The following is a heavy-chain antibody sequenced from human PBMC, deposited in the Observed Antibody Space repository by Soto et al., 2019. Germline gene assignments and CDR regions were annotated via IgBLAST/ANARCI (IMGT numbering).Heavy chain of an antibody. CDR2: IYYSGST. CDR1: GGCISSGGYY. V-gene: IGHV4-31*03. CDR3: ARDGSYYYDSSGAIDC. Sequence: SETLSLTCTVSGGCISSGGYYWSWIRQHPGKGLEWIGYIYYSGSTYYNTSLKSRVTISVDTSKNQFSLKLSFVTVADTAVYYCARDGSYYYDSSGAIDCWGQGTLVTVSS. D-gene: IGHD3-22*01. J-gene: IGHJ4*02.